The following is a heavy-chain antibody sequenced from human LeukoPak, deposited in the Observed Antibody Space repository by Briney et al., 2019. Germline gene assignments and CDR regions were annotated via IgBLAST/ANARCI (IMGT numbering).Heavy chain of an antibody. CDR1: GYRFTSYW. Sequence: GESLKISCKGSGYRFTSYWIGWVRQMPGKGLEWMGIIYPGDSDTRYSPSFQGQVTISADKSISTAYLQWSSLKASDTAMYYCARRAYYDSSGYYAPIDYWGQGTLVTVSS. V-gene: IGHV5-51*01. CDR3: ARRAYYDSSGYYAPIDY. J-gene: IGHJ4*02. D-gene: IGHD3-22*01. CDR2: IYPGDSDT.